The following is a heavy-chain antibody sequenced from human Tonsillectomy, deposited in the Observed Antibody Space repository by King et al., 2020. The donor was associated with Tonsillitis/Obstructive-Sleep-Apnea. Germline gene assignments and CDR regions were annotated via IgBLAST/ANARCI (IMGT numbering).Heavy chain of an antibody. J-gene: IGHJ6*03. CDR1: GFTFDDYA. CDR2: ISGDGGST. CDR3: AKVSWSGYSFRYYDMDV. Sequence: VQLVESGGGVVQPGGSLRLSCAASGFTFDDYAMHWVRQAPGKGLEWVSLISGDGGSTYYAASVKGRFTISRDNSKNSLYLQMNSLRTEDTALYYCAKVSWSGYSFRYYDMDVWGKGTTVTVS. D-gene: IGHD3-3*01. V-gene: IGHV3-43*02.